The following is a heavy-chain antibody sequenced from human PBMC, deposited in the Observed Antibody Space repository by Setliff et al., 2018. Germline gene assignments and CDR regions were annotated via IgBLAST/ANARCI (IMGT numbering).Heavy chain of an antibody. CDR3: ARESRFGYSGYDCAFDY. D-gene: IGHD5-12*01. CDR2: ISHSANK. Sequence: PSETLSLTCTVSGVSISSSGYYWGWIRQSPGKELEWIGGISHSANKYYNPSFRTGVTISVDMSKNQFFLNLDSVTAADTALYYCARESRFGYSGYDCAFDYWGRGMLVTVSS. V-gene: IGHV4-39*02. J-gene: IGHJ4*02. CDR1: GVSISSSGYY.